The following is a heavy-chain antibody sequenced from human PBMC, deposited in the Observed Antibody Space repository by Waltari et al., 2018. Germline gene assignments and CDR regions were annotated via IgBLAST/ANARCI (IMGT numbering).Heavy chain of an antibody. V-gene: IGHV4-4*07. CDR2: VYTSGST. D-gene: IGHD6-13*01. CDR1: GGSISGYS. CDR3: AREGQQLVTFDY. J-gene: IGHJ4*02. Sequence: QVQLQESGPGLVKPSETLSLTCTVSGGSISGYSWSWIRQPAGKGLEWIGRVYTSGSTYYNPSLKSRVTMSVDTSKNQFSLKLSSVTAADTAMYYCAREGQQLVTFDYWGQGTLVTVSS.